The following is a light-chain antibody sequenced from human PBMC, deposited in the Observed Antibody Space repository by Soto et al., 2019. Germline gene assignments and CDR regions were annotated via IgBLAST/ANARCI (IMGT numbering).Light chain of an antibody. V-gene: IGKV3-20*01. CDR3: QRYGSSRT. CDR2: GAY. J-gene: IGKJ1*01. Sequence: EIVLTQSPGTLSLSPGERATLSCRASQSVSSSYLAWYQQKPGLAPRLLIYGAYSRAAGVPDRFSGSGSGTDFTLTISRLESEDFAVYYCQRYGSSRTFGQGTKVEIK. CDR1: QSVSSSY.